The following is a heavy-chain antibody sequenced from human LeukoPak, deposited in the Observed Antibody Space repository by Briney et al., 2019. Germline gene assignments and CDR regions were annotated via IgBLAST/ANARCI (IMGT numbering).Heavy chain of an antibody. CDR2: IYYSGST. D-gene: IGHD6-6*01. CDR1: GGSISSSSYY. V-gene: IGHV4-39*01. J-gene: IGHJ4*02. CDR3: ARHDSSSSNYAQIFDY. Sequence: SGTLSLTCTVSGGSISSSSYYWGWIRQPPGKGLEWIGSIYYSGSTYYNPSLKSRVTISVDTSKNQFSLKLSSVTAADTAVYYCARHDSSSSNYAQIFDYWGQGTLVTVSS.